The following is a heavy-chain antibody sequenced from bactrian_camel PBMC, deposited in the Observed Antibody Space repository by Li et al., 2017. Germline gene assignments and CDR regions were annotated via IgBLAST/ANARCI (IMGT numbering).Heavy chain of an antibody. V-gene: IGHV3S53*01. CDR2: IDSDDAK. D-gene: IGHD2*01. Sequence: GGSVQTGGSLRLSCAASGDFDSSYTMAWFRQTPGKEREGVAAIDSDDAKGYAQSVRGRFTISLDGAKNILYLQMNNLKPEDTGMYFCAATEEAGARWLASSSYNYWGQGTQVTVS. CDR1: GDFDSSYT. CDR3: AATEEAGARWLASSSYNY. J-gene: IGHJ4*01.